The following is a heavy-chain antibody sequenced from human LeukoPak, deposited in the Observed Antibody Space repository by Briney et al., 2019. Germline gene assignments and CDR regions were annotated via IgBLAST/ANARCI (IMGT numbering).Heavy chain of an antibody. CDR1: GGSISSSSYY. Sequence: SETLSLTCTVSGGSISSSSYYWGWIRQPPGKGLEWIGSIYYSGSTYYNPSLKSRVTISVDTSKNQFSLKLSSVTAADTAVYYCARHEASIYYYDGSGYRSWFDPWGQGTLVTVSS. CDR2: IYYSGST. D-gene: IGHD3-22*01. V-gene: IGHV4-39*01. J-gene: IGHJ5*02. CDR3: ARHEASIYYYDGSGYRSWFDP.